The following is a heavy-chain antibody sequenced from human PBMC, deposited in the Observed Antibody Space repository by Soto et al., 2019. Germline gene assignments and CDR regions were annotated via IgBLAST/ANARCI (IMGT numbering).Heavy chain of an antibody. CDR3: ARDQLGYYYGMDV. D-gene: IGHD3-16*01. Sequence: ASVKVSCKASGGTFSSYAISWVRQAPGQGLEWMGGIIPIFGTANYAQKFQGRVTMTRNTSISTAYMELSSLRSEDTAVYYCARDQLGYYYGMDVWGQGTTVTVSS. V-gene: IGHV1-69*05. CDR2: IIPIFGTA. CDR1: GGTFSSYA. J-gene: IGHJ6*02.